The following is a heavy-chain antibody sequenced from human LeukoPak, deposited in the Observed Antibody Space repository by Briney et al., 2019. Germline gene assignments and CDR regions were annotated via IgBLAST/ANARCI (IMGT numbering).Heavy chain of an antibody. CDR1: GFTFSSFA. J-gene: IGHJ4*02. CDR2: ISGPGDIV. V-gene: IGHV3-23*01. CDR3: VKERFNTGHHYAIEN. D-gene: IGHD3-22*01. Sequence: PGRSLRLSCAASGFTFSSFAMAWVRQAPGHGLEWISSISGPGDIVHYADSVQGRFTISRDNSDNILHLQMNSLRAEDTARYYCVKERFNTGHHYAIENWGQGALVTVSS.